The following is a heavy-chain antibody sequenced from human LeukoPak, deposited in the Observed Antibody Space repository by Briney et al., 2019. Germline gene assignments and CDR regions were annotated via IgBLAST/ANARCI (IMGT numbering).Heavy chain of an antibody. CDR1: GYTFTCCY. CDR2: INPNSGGT. J-gene: IGHJ4*02. CDR3: ARSRTGSGFLFDY. V-gene: IGHV1-2*02. D-gene: IGHD3-10*01. Sequence: ASVTVSCKASGYTFTCCYMHWVRQAHGQGLEWMGWINPNSGGTNYAQKFQGRVTMTRDTSISTAYMELSRLRSDDTAVYYCARSRTGSGFLFDYWGQGTLVTVSS.